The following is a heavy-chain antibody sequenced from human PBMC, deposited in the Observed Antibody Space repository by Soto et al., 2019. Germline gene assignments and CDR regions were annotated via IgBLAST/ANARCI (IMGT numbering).Heavy chain of an antibody. J-gene: IGHJ3*02. V-gene: IGHV4-4*02. D-gene: IGHD3-3*02. Sequence: ASETLSLTCAVSGGSIRSDNCWTWVRHPPGKGREWVGEIYHSGSTNYNPSLKSRVTISIDKSKTQFSLKLSSVTAADTAVYYCARDSNTLEEVDAFDIWGQGTMVTFSS. CDR3: ARDSNTLEEVDAFDI. CDR2: IYHSGST. CDR1: GGSIRSDNC.